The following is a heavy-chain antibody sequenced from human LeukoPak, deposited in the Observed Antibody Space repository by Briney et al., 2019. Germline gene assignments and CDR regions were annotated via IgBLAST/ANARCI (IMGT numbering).Heavy chain of an antibody. Sequence: GGSLRLSCAASGVIFSNYAMHWVRQAPGKGLEWVAGISYDGGHKYYADSVKGRFTISRDTSKNTLYLQMNSLRAEDTALYYCARPKMAVVTPLDYWGQGTLVTVSS. D-gene: IGHD4-23*01. V-gene: IGHV3-30*04. CDR3: ARPKMAVVTPLDY. J-gene: IGHJ4*02. CDR1: GVIFSNYA. CDR2: ISYDGGHK.